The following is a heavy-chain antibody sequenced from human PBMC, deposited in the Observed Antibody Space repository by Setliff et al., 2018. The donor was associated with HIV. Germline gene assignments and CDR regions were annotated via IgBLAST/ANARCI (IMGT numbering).Heavy chain of an antibody. CDR2: IYTSGST. Sequence: SETLSLTCTVSGDSLSSGSYYWSWIRQPAGKGLEWIGHIYTSGSTNYNPSLKSRVTISVDASKNQFSLKLSSVTAADTAVYYCATEGRRDGYNPGFDYWGQGTLVTVTS. D-gene: IGHD5-12*01. CDR3: ATEGRRDGYNPGFDY. CDR1: GDSLSSGSYY. J-gene: IGHJ4*02. V-gene: IGHV4-61*09.